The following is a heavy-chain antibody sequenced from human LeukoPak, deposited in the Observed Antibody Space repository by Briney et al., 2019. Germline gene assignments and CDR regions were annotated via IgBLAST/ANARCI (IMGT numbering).Heavy chain of an antibody. CDR3: ARGQIGRWLQL. CDR2: IYYSGST. J-gene: IGHJ4*02. V-gene: IGHV4-59*01. Sequence: SETLSLTCTVSGGSLSSYYWSWIRQPPGKGLEWIGYIYYSGSTNYNPSLKSRVTISVDTSKNQFSLKLSSVTAADTAVYYCARGQIGRWLQLWGQGTLVTVSS. CDR1: GGSLSSYY. D-gene: IGHD5-24*01.